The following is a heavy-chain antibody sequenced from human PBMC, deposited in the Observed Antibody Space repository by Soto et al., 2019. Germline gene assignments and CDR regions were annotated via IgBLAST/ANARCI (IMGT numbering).Heavy chain of an antibody. CDR1: GYTFSNNY. CDR2: IIPIFGTA. Sequence: GASVKVSCKASGYTFSNNYMHWVRQAPGQGLEWMGGIIPIFGTANYAQKFQGRVTITADESTSTAYMELSSLRSEDTAVYYCARVSRYCSGGSCYFLPGIDYWGQGTLVTVSS. J-gene: IGHJ4*02. V-gene: IGHV1-69*13. D-gene: IGHD2-15*01. CDR3: ARVSRYCSGGSCYFLPGIDY.